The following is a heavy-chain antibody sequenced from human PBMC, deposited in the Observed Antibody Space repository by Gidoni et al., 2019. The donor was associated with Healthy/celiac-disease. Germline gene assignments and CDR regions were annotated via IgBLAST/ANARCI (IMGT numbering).Heavy chain of an antibody. CDR2: ISYDGNNK. CDR1: GFTFSSYA. D-gene: IGHD6-19*01. V-gene: IGHV3-30*04. CDR3: AKEVTYSSGWYDY. J-gene: IGHJ4*02. Sequence: QVQLVESGGGVVQPGRSLRLSCASSGFTFSSYALPWVRPAPGKGLDWVAVISYDGNNKYYADSVKGRFTISRDNSKNTLYLQMSSLRAEETAVYYCAKEVTYSSGWYDYWGQGTLVTVSS.